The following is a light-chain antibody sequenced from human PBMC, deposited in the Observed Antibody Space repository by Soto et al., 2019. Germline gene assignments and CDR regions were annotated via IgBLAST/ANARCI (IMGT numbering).Light chain of an antibody. J-gene: IGKJ1*01. CDR1: PTLSSS. Sequence: DIPMTQTPSSLSACVGARVTIPSRARPTLSSSLNWYRQKPGKAPKLLIYAASCLHIGVPSRFSGSGSGSECTLTSSRLQPEDCATYYCQRSYSTPPWTCGQGTKMEIK. CDR2: AAS. V-gene: IGKV1-39*01. CDR3: QRSYSTPPWT.